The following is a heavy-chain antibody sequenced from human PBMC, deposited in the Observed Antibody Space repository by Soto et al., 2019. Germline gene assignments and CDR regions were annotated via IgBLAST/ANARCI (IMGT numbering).Heavy chain of an antibody. V-gene: IGHV3-64D*06. CDR1: GFTFSSYA. Sequence: GGSLRLSCSASGFTFSSYAMHWVRQAPGKGLDYVSAISSNGGSTYYADSVKGRFTISRDNSKKTLYLQMSSLRAEDTAVYYCVKAPRGGYFDWLPMGYWGQGTLVTVSS. CDR2: ISSNGGST. CDR3: VKAPRGGYFDWLPMGY. J-gene: IGHJ4*02. D-gene: IGHD3-9*01.